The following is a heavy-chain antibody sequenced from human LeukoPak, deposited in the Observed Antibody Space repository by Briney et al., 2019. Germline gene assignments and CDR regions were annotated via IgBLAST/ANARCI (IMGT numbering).Heavy chain of an antibody. Sequence: ASVKVSCKASGYTFTSYDINWVRQVIGQGLEWMGWMNPNSGNTGYAQKFQGRVTMTGNTSITTAYMELNSLRSEDTAVYYCARSLLSFDYWGQGTLVTVSS. CDR3: ARSLLSFDY. CDR2: MNPNSGNT. D-gene: IGHD2-15*01. V-gene: IGHV1-8*01. CDR1: GYTFTSYD. J-gene: IGHJ4*02.